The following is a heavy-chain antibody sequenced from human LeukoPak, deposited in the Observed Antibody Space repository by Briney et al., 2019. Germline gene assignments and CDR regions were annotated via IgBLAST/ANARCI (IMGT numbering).Heavy chain of an antibody. J-gene: IGHJ4*02. CDR1: GFTFSNYG. Sequence: GGSLRLSCAASGFTFSNYGMHWVRQAPGKGLEWVAVMSYDGSNKYCADSVKGRFTISRDNSKNTLYLQMNSLRAEDTAVYYCAKGSLYGGYNDYFDYWGQGTLVTVSS. CDR3: AKGSLYGGYNDYFDY. D-gene: IGHD5-24*01. CDR2: MSYDGSNK. V-gene: IGHV3-30*18.